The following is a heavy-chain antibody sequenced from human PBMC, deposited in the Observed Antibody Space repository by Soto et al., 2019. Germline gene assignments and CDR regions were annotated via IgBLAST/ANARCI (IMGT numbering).Heavy chain of an antibody. CDR3: ARSSYYYDGGGNDY. J-gene: IGHJ4*02. D-gene: IGHD3-22*01. V-gene: IGHV4-39*01. Sequence: QLQLQESGPGLVKPSETLSLTCTVSGGSISSSSYYWGWIRQPPGKGLEWIGSIYYSGSTYYNPSLNSRVTISVDTYKNQFSLKLSSVTAADTAVYYCARSSYYYDGGGNDYWGQGTLVTVSS. CDR2: IYYSGST. CDR1: GGSISSSSYY.